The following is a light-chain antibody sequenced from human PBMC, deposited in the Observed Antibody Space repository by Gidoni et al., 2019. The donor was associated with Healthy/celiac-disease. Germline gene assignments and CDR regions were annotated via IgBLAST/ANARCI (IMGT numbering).Light chain of an antibody. V-gene: IGKV3-11*01. J-gene: IGKJ1*01. Sequence: EIVLTQSPATLSLSPGERATLSCRASQSVSSYLAWYQQKPGQAPRLLIYDASNRATGIPARFSGSGSGTDFTLTISSLEPEDFAVYYCQQRRNWPVTFGQXTKVEIK. CDR3: QQRRNWPVT. CDR1: QSVSSY. CDR2: DAS.